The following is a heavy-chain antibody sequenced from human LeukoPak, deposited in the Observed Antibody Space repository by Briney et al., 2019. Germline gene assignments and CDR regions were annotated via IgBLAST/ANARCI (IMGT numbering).Heavy chain of an antibody. J-gene: IGHJ4*02. CDR3: AKVAVAGTWVDY. D-gene: IGHD6-19*01. CDR2: ISSSSTI. V-gene: IGHV3-48*04. CDR1: GFTFSSYS. Sequence: PGGSLRLSCAASGFTFSSYSMNWVRQAPGKGLEWVSYISSSSTIYYADSVKGRFTISRDNAKNSLYLQMNSLRAEDTAVYYCAKVAVAGTWVDYWGQGTLVTVSS.